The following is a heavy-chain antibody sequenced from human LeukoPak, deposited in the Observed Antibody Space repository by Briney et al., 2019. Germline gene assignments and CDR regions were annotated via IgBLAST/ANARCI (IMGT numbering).Heavy chain of an antibody. V-gene: IGHV4-39*07. J-gene: IGHJ3*02. CDR2: IYYRGST. D-gene: IGHD3-22*01. CDR1: GDSISSSSYY. CDR3: ARDMIVGGLGAFDI. Sequence: SETLSLTCTVSGDSISSSSYYWGWIRQPPGKGLEWIGHIYYRGSTYNNPSLKSRVTISVDTSKNQFSLKLTSVTAADTAVYFCARDMIVGGLGAFDIWGQGTIVTVSS.